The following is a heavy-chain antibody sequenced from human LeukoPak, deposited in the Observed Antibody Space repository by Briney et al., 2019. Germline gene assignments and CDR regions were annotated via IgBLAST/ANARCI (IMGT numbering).Heavy chain of an antibody. Sequence: KPGGSLRLSCAASRFTFSDYYLRWIRQAPGKGLEWVSYISSSGSTVYYADSVKGRFTISRANAKNSLYLQMNSLTAEDTAVYCCAELGITMIGGVWGKGTTVTISS. D-gene: IGHD3-10*02. J-gene: IGHJ6*04. CDR1: RFTFSDYY. CDR2: ISSSGSTV. V-gene: IGHV3-11*04. CDR3: AELGITMIGGV.